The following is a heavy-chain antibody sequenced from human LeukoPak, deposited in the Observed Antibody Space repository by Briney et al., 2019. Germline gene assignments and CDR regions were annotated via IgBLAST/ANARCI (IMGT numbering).Heavy chain of an antibody. D-gene: IGHD2-8*01. J-gene: IGHJ4*02. CDR2: ISSSGST. Sequence: PSETLSLTCTVSGASITSFYMNWIRQPPGKGLEWMGYISSSGSTNYSPSLKSRVTISEDTSKNQLSLSLSSGTGADTAVYYCARGRQWFDDWGQGILVTVSP. CDR1: GASITSFY. CDR3: ARGRQWFDD. V-gene: IGHV4-59*01.